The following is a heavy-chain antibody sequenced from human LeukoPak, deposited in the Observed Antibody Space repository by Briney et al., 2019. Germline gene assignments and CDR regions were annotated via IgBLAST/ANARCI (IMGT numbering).Heavy chain of an antibody. D-gene: IGHD3-10*01. CDR3: VRGPYGSSISNWFDP. CDR1: GDSITGYS. Sequence: PSETLSLTCSVSGDSITGYSWSWIRQTPGKGLEWIGYIYYNGDTHYNPSLNSRLSMSVDTPKKQFSLNLRSVIAADTAVYYCVRGPYGSSISNWFDPWSQGLLVTVSS. V-gene: IGHV4-59*01. J-gene: IGHJ5*02. CDR2: IYYNGDT.